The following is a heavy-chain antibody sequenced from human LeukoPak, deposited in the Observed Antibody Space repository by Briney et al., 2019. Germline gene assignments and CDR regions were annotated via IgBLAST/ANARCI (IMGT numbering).Heavy chain of an antibody. CDR1: GGSISSSSYY. V-gene: IGHV4-39*07. CDR3: ARGLELRNYYYYYMDV. CDR2: IYYSGST. J-gene: IGHJ6*03. Sequence: PSETLSLTCTVSGGSISSSSYYWGWIRQPPGKGLVCIGSIYYSGSTYYNPSLKSRVTISVDTSKNQFSLKLSSVTAADTAVYYCARGLELRNYYYYYMDVWGKGTTVTVSS. D-gene: IGHD1-7*01.